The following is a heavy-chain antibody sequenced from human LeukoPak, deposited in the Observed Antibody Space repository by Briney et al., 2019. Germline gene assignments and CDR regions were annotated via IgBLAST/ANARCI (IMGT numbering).Heavy chain of an antibody. CDR3: AKGRNTTPLDY. V-gene: IGHV6-1*01. D-gene: IGHD1-26*01. J-gene: IGHJ4*02. Sequence: SQTLSLTCALSGDSVSSNSVAWNWIRQSPSRGLEWLGRTYYRSKWYNDYAESVKSRITINPDTSKNQFSLQLNSVTPEDTAVYYCAKGRNTTPLDYWGQGTLVTVSS. CDR1: GDSVSSNSVA. CDR2: TYYRSKWYN.